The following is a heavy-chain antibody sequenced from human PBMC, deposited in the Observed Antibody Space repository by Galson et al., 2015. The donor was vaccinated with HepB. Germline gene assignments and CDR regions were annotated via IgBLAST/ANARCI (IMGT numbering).Heavy chain of an antibody. CDR1: GFTFTNYG. J-gene: IGHJ6*03. Sequence: SLRLSCAASGFTFTNYGIHWVRQAPGKGLEWVAVIWYDGNSKPYADSVKGRFTISRDNSRNTGYLQMNTLRVEDTAVYYCVRDAKMDTGIDYMDVWGKGTTVTVSS. D-gene: IGHD5-18*01. CDR3: VRDAKMDTGIDYMDV. CDR2: IWYDGNSK. V-gene: IGHV3-33*01.